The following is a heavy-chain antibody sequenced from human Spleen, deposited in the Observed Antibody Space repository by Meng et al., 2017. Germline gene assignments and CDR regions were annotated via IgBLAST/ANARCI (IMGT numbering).Heavy chain of an antibody. Sequence: VQLVESGGGVVQPGGSLRLSCAASGFTFTDYYMTWIRQAPGKGLEWVGHIRSKENNYATEYVESVKGRFTIFRDDSKNTAYLQMNSLKTEDTAVYYCTQVGRWGQGTLVTVSS. V-gene: IGHV3-73*01. CDR1: GFTFTDYY. J-gene: IGHJ4*02. D-gene: IGHD1-26*01. CDR2: IRSKENNYAT. CDR3: TQVGR.